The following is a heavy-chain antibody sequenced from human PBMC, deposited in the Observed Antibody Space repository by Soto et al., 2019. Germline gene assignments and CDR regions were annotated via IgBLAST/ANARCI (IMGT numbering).Heavy chain of an antibody. CDR3: ARVLGYCSSTSCSNWFDP. Sequence: GASVKVSCKASGYTFTGYDINWVRQATGQGLEWMGWMNPNSGNTGYAQKFQGRVTMTRNTSISTAYMELSSLRSEDTAVYYCARVLGYCSSTSCSNWFDPWGQGTMVTVSS. CDR2: MNPNSGNT. J-gene: IGHJ5*02. V-gene: IGHV1-8*01. D-gene: IGHD2-2*01. CDR1: GYTFTGYD.